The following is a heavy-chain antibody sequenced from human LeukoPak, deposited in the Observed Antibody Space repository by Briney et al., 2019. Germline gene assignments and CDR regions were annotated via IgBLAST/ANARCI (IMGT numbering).Heavy chain of an antibody. J-gene: IGHJ2*01. CDR1: GGTFSNYA. D-gene: IGHD4-17*01. CDR3: ARDDYGVRDWYFDL. CDR2: IIPIFGTA. V-gene: IGHV1-69*05. Sequence: SVKVSYXASGGTFSNYAISWVRQALGQGLEWMARIIPIFGTANYAQKFQGRVTITTDESTSTAYMELSSLRSEDTAVYYCARDDYGVRDWYFDLWGRGTLVTVSS.